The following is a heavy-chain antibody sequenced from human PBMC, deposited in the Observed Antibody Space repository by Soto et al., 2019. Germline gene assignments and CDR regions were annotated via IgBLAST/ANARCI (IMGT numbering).Heavy chain of an antibody. CDR3: AKDLGTPGVVITYYYYYGMDV. Sequence: QTGGSLRLSCAASGVTFSSYGMHWVRQAPGKGLEWVAVISYDGSNKYYADSVKGRFTISRDNSKNTLYLQMNSLRAEDTAVYYCAKDLGTPGVVITYYYYYGMDVWGQETTVTVSS. V-gene: IGHV3-30*18. J-gene: IGHJ6*02. D-gene: IGHD3-3*01. CDR1: GVTFSSYG. CDR2: ISYDGSNK.